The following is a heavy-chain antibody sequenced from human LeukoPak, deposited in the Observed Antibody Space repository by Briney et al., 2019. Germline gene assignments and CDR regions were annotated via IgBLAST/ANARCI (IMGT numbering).Heavy chain of an antibody. CDR1: GFTFSNYW. V-gene: IGHV3-7*01. J-gene: IGHJ4*02. Sequence: QSGGSLRLSCAASGFTFSNYWMTWIRQAPGKGLEWVANMNLDGSEKYYVDFVKGRFIISRGNAKNSLYLQMNSLTAEDMAIYYCARDDGFSCYSYWGQGTLVTVSS. CDR3: ARDDGFSCYSY. D-gene: IGHD3/OR15-3a*01. CDR2: MNLDGSEK.